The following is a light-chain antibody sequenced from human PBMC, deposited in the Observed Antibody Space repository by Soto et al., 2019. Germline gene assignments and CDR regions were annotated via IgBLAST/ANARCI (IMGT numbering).Light chain of an antibody. CDR1: QGIRND. CDR2: AAS. J-gene: IGKJ2*01. CDR3: LQDYNYLGA. Sequence: AIQMTQSPSSLSASVGDRVTITCRASQGIRNDLGWYQQKPGKAPKLLIYAASILQSGVPSRFSGSGSGTDFTLTIISLQPEDFATYYCLQDYNYLGAFGQGTKLEIK. V-gene: IGKV1-6*01.